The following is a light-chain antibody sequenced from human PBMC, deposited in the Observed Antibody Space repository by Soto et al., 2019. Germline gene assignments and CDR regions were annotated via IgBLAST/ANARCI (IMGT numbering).Light chain of an antibody. J-gene: IGKJ1*01. CDR3: QQYNSYRA. CDR2: AAS. CDR1: QGISSY. V-gene: IGKV1-8*01. Sequence: AIRMTQSPSSLSASTGDRVTITCRASQGISSYLVWYQQKPGKAPKLLIYAASTLQSGVPSRFSGSGSGTDFTLTISGLQPDDFAIYYCQQYNSYRAFGQGTKVDIK.